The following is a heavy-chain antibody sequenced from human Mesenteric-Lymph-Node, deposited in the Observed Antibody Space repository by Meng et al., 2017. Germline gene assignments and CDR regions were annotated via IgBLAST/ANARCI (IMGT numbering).Heavy chain of an antibody. CDR1: GGSISSGDYY. D-gene: IGHD2-21*01. Sequence: VQPQESGPGLVKPSQTLSLPCTVSGGSISSGDYYWSWIRQPPGKGLEWIGYIYNSGSTYYNPSLKSRVTISVDTSKNQFSLKLRFVTAADTAVYYCAREGRSHQVGVSVYWGQGNLVTVSS. CDR2: IYNSGST. V-gene: IGHV4-30-4*01. CDR3: AREGRSHQVGVSVY. J-gene: IGHJ4*02.